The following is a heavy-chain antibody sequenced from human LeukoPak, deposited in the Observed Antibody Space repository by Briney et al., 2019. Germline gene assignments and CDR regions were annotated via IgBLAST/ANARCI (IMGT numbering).Heavy chain of an antibody. CDR1: GFTFSDYY. CDR2: VSSSSSYT. J-gene: IGHJ4*02. V-gene: IGHV3-11*06. Sequence: GGSLRLSCAASGFTFSDYYMSWIRQAPGKGLEWVSYVSSSSSYTNYADSVKGRFTISRDSAKNSLYLQMNSLRAGDTAVYYCAREAPGSYCSSTSCPHPADYWGQGTLVTVSS. D-gene: IGHD2-2*01. CDR3: AREAPGSYCSSTSCPHPADY.